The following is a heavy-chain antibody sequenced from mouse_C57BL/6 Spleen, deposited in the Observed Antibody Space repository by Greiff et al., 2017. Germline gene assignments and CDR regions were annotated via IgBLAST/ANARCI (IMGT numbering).Heavy chain of an antibody. CDR3: TRRNYYGSSLYYFDY. D-gene: IGHD1-1*01. Sequence: QVQLQQSGAELVRPGASVTLSCKASGYTFTDYEMHWVKQTPVHGLAWIGAIDPETGGTSYNQKFKGKAILTADKSSSTAYMELRSLTSEDSAVYYCTRRNYYGSSLYYFDYWGQGTTLTVSS. J-gene: IGHJ2*01. CDR2: IDPETGGT. CDR1: GYTFTDYE. V-gene: IGHV1-15*01.